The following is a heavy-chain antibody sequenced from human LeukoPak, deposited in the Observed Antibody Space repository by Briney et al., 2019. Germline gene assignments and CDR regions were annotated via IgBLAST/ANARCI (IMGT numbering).Heavy chain of an antibody. CDR1: GGSFSSYY. Sequence: SETLSLACAVYGGSFSSYYWSWIRQPPGKGLEWIGEINHSGSTNYNPSLKSRVTISVDTSKNQFSLKLSSVTAADTAVYYCARVRTRRNWFDPWGQGTLVTVSS. CDR2: INHSGST. V-gene: IGHV4-34*01. D-gene: IGHD1-1*01. CDR3: ARVRTRRNWFDP. J-gene: IGHJ5*02.